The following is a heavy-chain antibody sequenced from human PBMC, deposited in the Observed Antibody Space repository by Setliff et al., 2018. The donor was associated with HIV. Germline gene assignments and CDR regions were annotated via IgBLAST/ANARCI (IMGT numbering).Heavy chain of an antibody. J-gene: IGHJ4*02. D-gene: IGHD4-17*01. CDR1: GYTFTGYY. Sequence: GASVKVSCKASGYTFTGYYIHWARQAPGQGLEWMGWINPNSGGTNYAQKFQGRVTMTRDTSISTAYMELSRLTSDDTAVYYCARGAPDYGGNSGVDYWGQGTLVTVSS. V-gene: IGHV1-2*02. CDR3: ARGAPDYGGNSGVDY. CDR2: INPNSGGT.